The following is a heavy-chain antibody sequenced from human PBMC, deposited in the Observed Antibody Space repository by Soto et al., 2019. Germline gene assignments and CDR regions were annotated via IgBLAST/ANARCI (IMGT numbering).Heavy chain of an antibody. CDR3: ARHGYDFWSGYYPNPYYYYYYMDV. Sequence: SETLSLTCTVSGGSISSSSYYWGWIRQPPGKGLEWIGSIYYSGSTYYNPSLKSRVTISVDTSKNQFSLKLSSVTAADTAVYYCARHGYDFWSGYYPNPYYYYYYMDVWGKGTTVTVSS. CDR2: IYYSGST. J-gene: IGHJ6*03. V-gene: IGHV4-39*01. CDR1: GGSISSSSYY. D-gene: IGHD3-3*01.